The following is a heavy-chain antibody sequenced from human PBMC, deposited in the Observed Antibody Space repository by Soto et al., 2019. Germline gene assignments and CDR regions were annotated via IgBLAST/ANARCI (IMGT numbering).Heavy chain of an antibody. V-gene: IGHV1-46*01. CDR1: GYTFTSYY. D-gene: IGHD3-3*01. J-gene: IGHJ6*02. CDR2: INPSGGST. Sequence: QVQLVQSGAEVKKPGATVKVSCKASGYTFTSYYMHWVRQAPGQGLEWMGIINPSGGSTSYAQKFQGRVTMIRDTSTSTVYMELSSLRSEDTAVYYCARDKGITIFGVVTNGMDVWGQGTTVTVSS. CDR3: ARDKGITIFGVVTNGMDV.